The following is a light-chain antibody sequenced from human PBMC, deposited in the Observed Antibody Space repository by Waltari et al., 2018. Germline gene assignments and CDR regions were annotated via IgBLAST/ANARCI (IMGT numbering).Light chain of an antibody. CDR3: QTWVGTTAV. J-gene: IGLJ3*02. V-gene: IGLV3-1*01. CDR2: EDK. Sequence: SYELTQPPSLSVSPGQTATITCSGANLGHKFAAWYQQKAGQSPIVVIYEDKKRPSGPRERFSGSNSGNTATLTISGTQAMDEADYYCQTWVGTTAVFGGGTKLTVL. CDR1: NLGHKF.